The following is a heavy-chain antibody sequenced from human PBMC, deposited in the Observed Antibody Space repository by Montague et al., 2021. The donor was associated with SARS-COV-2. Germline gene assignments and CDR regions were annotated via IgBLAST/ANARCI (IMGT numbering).Heavy chain of an antibody. CDR3: ASSRGAYNWIDA. J-gene: IGHJ5*02. Sequence: SETLSLTCSFSTASISTYYWSWVRQPPGKGLEWLGYIYYDGSATXNPSLRSRVAMSVDTSKTRFSLKLTSVTAADTAVYYCASSRGAYNWIDAWGQGTLVTVSS. V-gene: IGHV4-59*13. D-gene: IGHD3-16*01. CDR2: IYYDGSA. CDR1: TASISTYY.